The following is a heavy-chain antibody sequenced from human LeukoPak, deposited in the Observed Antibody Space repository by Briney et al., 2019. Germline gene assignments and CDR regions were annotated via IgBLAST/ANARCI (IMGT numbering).Heavy chain of an antibody. CDR3: ARGGVLLWFGEPYDAFDI. CDR1: GFTFSSYE. D-gene: IGHD3-10*01. CDR2: ISSSGSTI. V-gene: IGHV3-48*03. J-gene: IGHJ3*02. Sequence: GGSLRLSCAASGFTFSSYEMNWVRQAPGKGLEWVPYISSSGSTIYYADSVKGRFTISRDNAKNSLYLQMNSLRAEDTAVYYCARGGVLLWFGEPYDAFDIWGQGTMVTVSS.